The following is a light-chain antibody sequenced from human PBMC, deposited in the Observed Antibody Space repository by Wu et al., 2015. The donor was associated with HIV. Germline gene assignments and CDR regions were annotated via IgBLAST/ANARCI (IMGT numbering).Light chain of an antibody. J-gene: IGKJ1*01. V-gene: IGKV1-8*01. CDR1: ESISAS. CDR2: AAS. CDR3: QQYYHYPRT. Sequence: IRITQSPSSLSASTGDRVTITCRANESISASLAWYQQKPGAVPKLLIYAASTLESGVPSRFSGTGSGTEFTLTISCLQSEDFASYFCQQYYHYPRTFGQGTKGGDQT.